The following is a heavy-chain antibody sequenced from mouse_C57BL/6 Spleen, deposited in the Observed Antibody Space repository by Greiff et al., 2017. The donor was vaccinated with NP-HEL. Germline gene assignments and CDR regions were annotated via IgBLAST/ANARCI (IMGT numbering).Heavy chain of an antibody. CDR2: IYPGDGDT. V-gene: IGHV1-80*01. D-gene: IGHD1-1*01. Sequence: QVQLQQSGAELVKPGASVKISCKASGYAFSSYWMNWVKQRPGKGLEWIGQIYPGDGDTNYNGKFKGKATLTADKSSSTAYMQLSSLTSEDSAVYFCASGYYYGSTTYYAMDYWGQGTSVTVSS. J-gene: IGHJ4*01. CDR1: GYAFSSYW. CDR3: ASGYYYGSTTYYAMDY.